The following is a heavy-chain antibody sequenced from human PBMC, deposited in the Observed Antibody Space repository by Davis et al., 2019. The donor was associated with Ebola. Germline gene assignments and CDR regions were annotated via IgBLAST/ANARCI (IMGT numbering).Heavy chain of an antibody. CDR2: IYSSGST. CDR3: ATLPGLGYTSGWSFDY. V-gene: IGHV4-4*07. CDR1: GGFISNYY. J-gene: IGHJ4*02. D-gene: IGHD6-19*01. Sequence: PSETLSLTCTVSGGFISNYYWSWIRQSAGKGLEWIGRIYSSGSTNYNPSLKSRVTMSVDTSKNQFSLKLSSVTAADTAVYYCATLPGLGYTSGWSFDYWGRGTLVTVSS.